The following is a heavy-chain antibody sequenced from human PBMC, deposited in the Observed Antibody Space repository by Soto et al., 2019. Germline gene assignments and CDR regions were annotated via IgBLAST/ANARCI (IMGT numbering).Heavy chain of an antibody. CDR1: GFSFGKTD. V-gene: IGHV3-23*01. CDR3: VKNSGWFNT. Sequence: LLQSGGGLVQPGGSLTLSCAASGFSFGKTDMSWVRQAPGEGLEWVSTIDGSGGITYYADLVQGRFTISRDNSRNTVYLQMNRRRGDDTALYYCVKNSGWFNTWGQGALVTVSS. D-gene: IGHD3-10*01. CDR2: IDGSGGIT. J-gene: IGHJ5*02.